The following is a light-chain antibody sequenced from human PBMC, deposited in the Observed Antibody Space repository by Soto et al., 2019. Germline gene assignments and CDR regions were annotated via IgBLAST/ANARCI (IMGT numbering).Light chain of an antibody. CDR1: QSVRSGA. Sequence: EIVLTQTPVTLSLIPGEGATLSCRASQSVRSGALAWYQQKPGQAPRLLIYGASSRATDIPDRFSGSGYGTDFTLTINRLEPEDSALYHCQQHHGYSPPRRSFGQGTKVDIK. J-gene: IGKJ1*01. CDR3: QQHHGYSPPRRS. CDR2: GAS. V-gene: IGKV3-20*01.